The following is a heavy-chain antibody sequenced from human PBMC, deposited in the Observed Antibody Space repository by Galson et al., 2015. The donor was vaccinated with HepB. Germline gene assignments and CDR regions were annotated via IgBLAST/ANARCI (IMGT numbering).Heavy chain of an antibody. J-gene: IGHJ4*02. CDR1: GFTFSSYA. D-gene: IGHD3-22*01. Sequence: SLRLSCAASGFTFSSYAMSWVRQAPGKGLEWVSAISGSGGSTYYADSVKGRFTISRDNSKNTLYLQMNSLRAEDTAVYYCAKDKGYYYDSRGSYYFDYWGQGTLVTVSS. V-gene: IGHV3-23*01. CDR2: ISGSGGST. CDR3: AKDKGYYYDSRGSYYFDY.